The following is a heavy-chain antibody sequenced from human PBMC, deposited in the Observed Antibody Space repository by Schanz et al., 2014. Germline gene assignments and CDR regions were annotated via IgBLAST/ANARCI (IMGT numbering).Heavy chain of an antibody. J-gene: IGHJ4*02. D-gene: IGHD3-10*02. CDR2: ISVYNHNK. CDR1: GYIFINSG. Sequence: QIQLVQSGPEVKKPGATVKVSCKASGYIFINSGISWVRQAPGQGLEWMGWISVYNHNKEYDQKFQGRVTMTTDTSTSTAYMALTSLRSDDTAVYYCARSHGVFVRDVLYYFDSWGQGTLVTVSS. CDR3: ARSHGVFVRDVLYYFDS. V-gene: IGHV1-18*01.